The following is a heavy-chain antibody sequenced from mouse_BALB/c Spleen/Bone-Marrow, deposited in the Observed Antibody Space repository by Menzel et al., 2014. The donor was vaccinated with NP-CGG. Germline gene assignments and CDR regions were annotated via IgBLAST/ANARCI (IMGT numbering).Heavy chain of an antibody. CDR1: GYAFSVYW. Sequence: QVQLKQSGAELVRPGSSVKISCKASGYAFSVYWMNWVKQRPGQGLEWIGQIYPGDGDTNYNGKFKGRATLTADKSSNTAYTQLSSLTSEDSAVYFCARGGISVDHWGQGTTLTVSS. CDR3: ARGGISVDH. V-gene: IGHV1-80*01. CDR2: IYPGDGDT. J-gene: IGHJ2*01.